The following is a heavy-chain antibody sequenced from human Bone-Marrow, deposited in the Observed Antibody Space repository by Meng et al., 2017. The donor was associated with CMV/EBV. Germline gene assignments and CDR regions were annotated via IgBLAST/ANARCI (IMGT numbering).Heavy chain of an antibody. CDR2: VHYSGST. CDR3: ARWASGSRHFDY. J-gene: IGHJ4*02. Sequence: SEPLSLTCTVSGDSIDNYYWNWIRRPPGKGLEWIGYVHYSGSTIYNPSLKSRVTTSLHTSKSQFSLSLSSVTAADTAVYYCARWASGSRHFDYWGQGTLVTVS. CDR1: GDSIDNYY. D-gene: IGHD3-10*01. V-gene: IGHV4-59*01.